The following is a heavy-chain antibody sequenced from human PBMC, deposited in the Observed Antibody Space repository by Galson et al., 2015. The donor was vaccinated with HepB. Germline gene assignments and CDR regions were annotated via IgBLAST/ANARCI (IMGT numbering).Heavy chain of an antibody. CDR1: GFSFSSYW. D-gene: IGHD3-10*01. V-gene: IGHV3-7*01. CDR3: ARAPDGSGHLYYNDY. CDR2: IKQDGSET. J-gene: IGHJ4*02. Sequence: SLRLSCAASGFSFSSYWMTWVRQAPGKGLEWVANIKQDGSETYYVESLKGRFTISRDNAKNSLYLQMNSLRAVDTAVYYCARAPDGSGHLYYNDYWGQGTLVIVSS.